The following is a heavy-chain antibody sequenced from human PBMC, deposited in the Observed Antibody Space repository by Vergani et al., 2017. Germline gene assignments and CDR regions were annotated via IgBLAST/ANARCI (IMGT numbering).Heavy chain of an antibody. CDR1: GGSISSGSYY. V-gene: IGHV4-61*02. CDR2: IYTSGST. CDR3: ATGAGPFDI. Sequence: QVQLQESGPGLVKPSQTLSLTCTVSGGSISSGSYYWCWIRQPAGKGLEWIGRIYTSGSTNYNPSLKSRVTISVDTSKNQFSLKLSSVTAADTAVYYCATGAGPFDIWGQGTLVTVSS. D-gene: IGHD7-27*01. J-gene: IGHJ4*02.